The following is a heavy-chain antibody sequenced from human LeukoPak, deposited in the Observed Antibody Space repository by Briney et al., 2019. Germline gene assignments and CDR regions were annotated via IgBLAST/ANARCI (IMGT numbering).Heavy chain of an antibody. Sequence: SETLSLTCTVSGGSLSSGSDYWSWIRQSAGKGLEWIGRIYASGSTNYNPSLKSRATISVDTSKNQFSLKLSSVTAADTAVYYCARSGYSNFDYWGQGTLVTVSS. D-gene: IGHD3-3*01. CDR2: IYASGST. CDR3: ARSGYSNFDY. V-gene: IGHV4-61*02. CDR1: GGSLSSGSDY. J-gene: IGHJ4*02.